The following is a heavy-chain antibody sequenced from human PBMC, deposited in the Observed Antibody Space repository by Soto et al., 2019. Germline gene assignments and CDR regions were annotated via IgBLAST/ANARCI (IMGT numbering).Heavy chain of an antibody. CDR2: ISYDGSNK. D-gene: IGHD1-26*01. CDR1: GFTFSSYG. CDR3: AKGTGWEVGATGMDV. J-gene: IGHJ6*02. Sequence: GGSLRLSCAASGFTFSSYGMHWVRQAPGKGLEWVAVISYDGSNKYYADSVKGRFTISRDNSKNTLYLQMNSLRAEDTAVYYCAKGTGWEVGATGMDVWGQGTTVTVSS. V-gene: IGHV3-30*18.